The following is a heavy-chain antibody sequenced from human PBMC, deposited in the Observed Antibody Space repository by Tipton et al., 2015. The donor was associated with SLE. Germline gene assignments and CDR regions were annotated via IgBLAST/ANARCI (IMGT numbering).Heavy chain of an antibody. J-gene: IGHJ4*02. D-gene: IGHD4-11*01. V-gene: IGHV4-4*07. CDR1: GGSISSYY. CDR2: IYDSEHI. CDR3: AVQSSGSARADY. Sequence: TLSLTCTVSGGSISSYYWTWIRQPAGKGLEWIGRIYDSEHINYNPSLKSRVTISVDTSKNQFSLRLTSVTAADTAVYYCAVQSSGSARADYWGQGTLVTVSS.